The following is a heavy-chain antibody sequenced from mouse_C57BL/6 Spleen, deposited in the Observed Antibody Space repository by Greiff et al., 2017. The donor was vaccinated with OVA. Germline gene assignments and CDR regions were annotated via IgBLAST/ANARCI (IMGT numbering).Heavy chain of an antibody. CDR3: ARGGYGSSPHYFDY. CDR1: GYSFTDYN. J-gene: IGHJ2*01. V-gene: IGHV1-39*01. D-gene: IGHD1-1*01. Sequence: EVQLVESGPELVKPGASVKISCKASGYSFTDYNMNWVKQSNGKSLEWIGVINPNYGTTSYNQKFKGKATLTVDQSSSTAYMQLNSLTSEDSAVYYCARGGYGSSPHYFDYWGQGTTLTVSS. CDR2: INPNYGTT.